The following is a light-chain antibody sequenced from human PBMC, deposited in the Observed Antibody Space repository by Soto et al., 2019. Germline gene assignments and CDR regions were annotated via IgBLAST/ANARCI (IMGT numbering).Light chain of an antibody. V-gene: IGLV2-14*01. CDR3: SSYTSSSTLVV. CDR1: SSDVGGYNY. Sequence: QSVLTQPASVSGSPGQSITISCTGTSSDVGGYNYVSWYQQHPGKAPKLMIYEVSNRPSGVSNRFSGSKSGNTASLTISGVQAEDGADYYCSSYTSSSTLVVFGGGTKLTVL. CDR2: EVS. J-gene: IGLJ2*01.